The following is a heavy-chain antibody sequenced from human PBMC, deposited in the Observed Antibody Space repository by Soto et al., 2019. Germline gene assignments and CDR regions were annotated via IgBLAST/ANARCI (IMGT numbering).Heavy chain of an antibody. Sequence: QVQLVQSGAEVKKPGSSVKVSCKASGGTFSSYAINWVRQAPGQGLEWMGGIIPIFGTADYAQKFQGRVTITADESTSTAYMELSSLRSEDTAVYYCARDATKDIVLVPADMVDFDIWGQGTMVTVSS. D-gene: IGHD2-2*01. CDR2: IIPIFGTA. CDR1: GGTFSSYA. V-gene: IGHV1-69*12. J-gene: IGHJ3*02. CDR3: ARDATKDIVLVPADMVDFDI.